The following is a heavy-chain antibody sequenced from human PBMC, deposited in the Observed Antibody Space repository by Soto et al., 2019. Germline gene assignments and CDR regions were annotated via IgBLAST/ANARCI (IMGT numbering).Heavy chain of an antibody. CDR3: ARDVLWGEDTNVLYF. Sequence: GGSLRLSCAASAFTFKNHWMHWVRQVPGKGPVWVSRINGDGSFTSYADAVKGRFTISRDNAKNSLYLQMNSLRAEDTAVYYCARDVLWGEDTNVLYFWGQGTMVPVS. CDR1: AFTFKNHW. CDR2: INGDGSFT. V-gene: IGHV3-74*01. D-gene: IGHD3-10*01. J-gene: IGHJ3*01.